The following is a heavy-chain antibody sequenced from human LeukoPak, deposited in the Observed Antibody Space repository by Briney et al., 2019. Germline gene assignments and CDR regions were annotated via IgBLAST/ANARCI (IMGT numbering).Heavy chain of an antibody. Sequence: SETLSLTCTVSGGSISSSNWWSWVRQPPGKGLEWIGGIYHSGSTNYNPSLKSRVTISVDKSKNQFSLKLSSVTAADTAVYYCARSLDGYDFWSGSSRNNWFDPWGQGTLVTVSS. V-gene: IGHV4-4*02. CDR3: ARSLDGYDFWSGSSRNNWFDP. CDR2: IYHSGST. CDR1: GGSISSSNW. D-gene: IGHD3-3*01. J-gene: IGHJ5*02.